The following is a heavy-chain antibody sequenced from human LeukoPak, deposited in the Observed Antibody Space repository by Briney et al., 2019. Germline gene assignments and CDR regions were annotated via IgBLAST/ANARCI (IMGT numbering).Heavy chain of an antibody. CDR1: GGSFSGYY. Sequence: SETLSLTCAVYGGSFSGYYWSWIRQPPGKGLEWIGEINHSGSTNYNPSLKSRVTISVDTSKNQFSLKLSSVTAADTAVYYCARGSNDYVWGSYRPPGTNWFDPWGQGTLVTVSS. V-gene: IGHV4-34*01. CDR3: ARGSNDYVWGSYRPPGTNWFDP. CDR2: INHSGST. J-gene: IGHJ5*02. D-gene: IGHD3-16*02.